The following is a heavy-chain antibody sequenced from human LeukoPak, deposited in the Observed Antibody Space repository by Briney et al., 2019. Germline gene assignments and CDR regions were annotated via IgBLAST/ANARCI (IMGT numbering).Heavy chain of an antibody. D-gene: IGHD1-26*01. Sequence: PGGSLRLSCAASGFTFSDYGMHWVRQAPGKGLEWVSFIHYDASNKFFADSVQGRFTISRDNSLDTAYLQMNRLRPEDTGIYYCATNLIVGATIDYWGQGTLVTVSS. CDR3: ATNLIVGATIDY. CDR1: GFTFSDYG. V-gene: IGHV3-30*02. J-gene: IGHJ4*02. CDR2: IHYDASNK.